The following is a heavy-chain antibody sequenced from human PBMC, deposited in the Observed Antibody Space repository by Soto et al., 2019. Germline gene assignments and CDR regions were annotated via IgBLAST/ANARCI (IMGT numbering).Heavy chain of an antibody. CDR2: IYHSGSF. CDR1: GGCISSAGYS. J-gene: IGHJ4*02. D-gene: IGHD6-19*01. Sequence: ALSLTCADAGGCISSAGYSWNWIRQSPGEGLEWIGYIYHSGSFLYNPSLKSRVTISLDRSKNQFSLRLSSVNAADTAVFYCARSVGYRSGWWPYYFDYWGQGALVTVSS. V-gene: IGHV4-30-2*06. CDR3: ARSVGYRSGWWPYYFDY.